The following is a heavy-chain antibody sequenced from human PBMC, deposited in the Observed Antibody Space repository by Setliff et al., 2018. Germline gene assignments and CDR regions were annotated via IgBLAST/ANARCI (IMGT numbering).Heavy chain of an antibody. CDR1: GVSISSGGYY. CDR2: IYYSGST. J-gene: IGHJ4*02. Sequence: SETLSLTCTVSGVSISSGGYYWSWIRQHPGKGLEWIGYIYYSGSTYYNSSLKSRVTISVDTSKNQFSLKLSSVTAADTAVYYCARARDGIDFDYFDYWGRGTPVTVSS. CDR3: ARARDGIDFDYFDY. V-gene: IGHV4-31*03.